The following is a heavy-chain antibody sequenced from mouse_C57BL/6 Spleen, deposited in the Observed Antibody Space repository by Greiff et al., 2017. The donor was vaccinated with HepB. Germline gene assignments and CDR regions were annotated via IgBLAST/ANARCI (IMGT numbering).Heavy chain of an antibody. V-gene: IGHV5-4*03. CDR1: GFTFSSYA. CDR2: ISDGGSYT. D-gene: IGHD4-1*01. J-gene: IGHJ3*01. Sequence: EVKLVESGGGLVKPGGSLKLSCAASGFTFSSYAMSWVRQTPEKRLEWVATISDGGSYTYYPDNVKGRFTISRDNAKNNLYLQMSHLKSEDTAMYYCARAVRALTGTFAYWGQGTLVTVSA. CDR3: ARAVRALTGTFAY.